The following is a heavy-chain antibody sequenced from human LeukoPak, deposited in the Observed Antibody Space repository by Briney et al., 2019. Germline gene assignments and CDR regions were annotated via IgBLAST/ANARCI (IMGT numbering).Heavy chain of an antibody. CDR3: ARGEGTIFGVVIRNWYDP. D-gene: IGHD3-3*01. J-gene: IGHJ5*02. CDR1: GGTFSSYA. Sequence: SVKVSCKASGGTFSSYAISWVRQAPGQGLEWMGGIIPIFGTANYAQKFQGRVTITADESTSTAYMELSSLRSEDTAVYYCARGEGTIFGVVIRNWYDPWGQGTLVTVSS. V-gene: IGHV1-69*13. CDR2: IIPIFGTA.